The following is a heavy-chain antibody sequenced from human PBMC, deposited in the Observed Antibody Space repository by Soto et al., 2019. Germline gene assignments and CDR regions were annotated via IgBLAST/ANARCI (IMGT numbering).Heavy chain of an antibody. D-gene: IGHD3-3*01. CDR1: GFTFSSYG. J-gene: IGHJ3*02. CDR3: ARGEHQRFLEWLLYTDAFDI. V-gene: IGHV3-33*01. Sequence: QVQLVESGGGVVQPGRSLRLSCAASGFTFSSYGMHWVRQAPGKGLEWVAVIWYDGSNKYYADSVKGRFTISRDNSKNTLYLQMNSLRAEDTAVYYCARGEHQRFLEWLLYTDAFDIWGQGTMVTVSS. CDR2: IWYDGSNK.